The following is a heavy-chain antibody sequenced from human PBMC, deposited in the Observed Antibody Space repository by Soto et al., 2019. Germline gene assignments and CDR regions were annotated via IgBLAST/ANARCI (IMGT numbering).Heavy chain of an antibody. CDR2: ISAYNGNT. D-gene: IGHD3-3*01. CDR3: AREILRFLVWLRSADYYYGMDV. V-gene: IGHV1-18*04. CDR1: GYTFTSYG. J-gene: IGHJ6*02. Sequence: GASVKVCCKASGYTFTSYGISWVRQAPGQGLEWMGWISAYNGNTNYAQKLQGRVTMTTDTSTSTAYMELRSLRSDDTAVYYCAREILRFLVWLRSADYYYGMDVWGQGTTVTVSS.